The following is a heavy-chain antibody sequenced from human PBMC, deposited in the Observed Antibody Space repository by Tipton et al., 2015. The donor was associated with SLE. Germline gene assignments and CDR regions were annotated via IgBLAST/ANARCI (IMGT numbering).Heavy chain of an antibody. J-gene: IGHJ4*02. CDR1: GGSFSGYY. Sequence: TLSLTCAVYGGSFSGYYWSWIRQSPGKGLEWIGDINHSGSTNYNPSLKSRVTISVDTSKNQVSLRLSSVTAADTAVYYCARQSMAARPDFDFWGQGTLVTVSS. D-gene: IGHD6-6*01. CDR2: INHSGST. V-gene: IGHV4-34*01. CDR3: ARQSMAARPDFDF.